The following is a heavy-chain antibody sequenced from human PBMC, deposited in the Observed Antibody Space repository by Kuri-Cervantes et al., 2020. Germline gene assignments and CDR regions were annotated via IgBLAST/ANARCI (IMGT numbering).Heavy chain of an antibody. V-gene: IGHV4-4*02. D-gene: IGHD3-16*02. J-gene: IGHJ4*02. CDR3: ARKNMITFGGVIVPTPAFDY. Sequence: SCAVSGGSISSSNWWSWVRQPPGKGLEWIGEIYHSGSTNYNPSLKSRVTISVDKSKNQFSLKLSSVTAADTAVYYCARKNMITFGGVIVPTPAFDYWGQGTLVTVSS. CDR2: IYHSGST. CDR1: GGSISSSNW.